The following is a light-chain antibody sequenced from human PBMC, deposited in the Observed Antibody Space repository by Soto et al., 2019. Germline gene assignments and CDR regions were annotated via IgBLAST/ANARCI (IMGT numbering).Light chain of an antibody. V-gene: IGKV3-15*01. CDR1: QSVSSN. CDR2: DAA. Sequence: EIVLTQSPATLSVSPGERATLSCRASQSVSSNLAWHQQKPGRAPRILMYDAATRATGIPARLSGSGSWTEFTLTISSLQSEDFAVYYCQQYHNWPITFGQGTRLEIK. J-gene: IGKJ5*01. CDR3: QQYHNWPIT.